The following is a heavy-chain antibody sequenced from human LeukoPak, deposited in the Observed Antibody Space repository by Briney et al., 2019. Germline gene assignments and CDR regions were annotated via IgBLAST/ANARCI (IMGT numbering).Heavy chain of an antibody. J-gene: IGHJ4*02. CDR2: INWNGGTT. V-gene: IGHV3-20*04. Sequence: GGSLRLSCAASGFTFDDYGMSWVRQAPGKGLEWVSGINWNGGTTGYADSVKGRFTISRDNAKNSLNLQMNSLRAEDTALYYFARDSGEFGDYWGQGALVTVSP. D-gene: IGHD3-10*01. CDR3: ARDSGEFGDY. CDR1: GFTFDDYG.